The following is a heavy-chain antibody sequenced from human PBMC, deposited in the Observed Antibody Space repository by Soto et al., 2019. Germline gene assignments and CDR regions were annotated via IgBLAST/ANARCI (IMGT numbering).Heavy chain of an antibody. J-gene: IGHJ4*02. CDR1: GGSVTSGSSY. D-gene: IGHD6-25*01. CDR3: VKLTPRKAAANQGRSKYLGT. CDR2: VFFMGNT. V-gene: IGHV4-39*01. Sequence: TSETLSLTCSVSGGSVTSGSSYWGWVRQAPGKGLEWIGDVFFMGNTWYNADLKARLTISVDTSNDQFSLRLSSVTAADTAFYFFVKLTPRKAAANQGRSKYLGTWGPGTLVTVSS.